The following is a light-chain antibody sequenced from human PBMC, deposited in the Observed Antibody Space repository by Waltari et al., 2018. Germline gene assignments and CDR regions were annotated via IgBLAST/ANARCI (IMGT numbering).Light chain of an antibody. J-gene: IGKJ2*03. Sequence: TQMTQSPSTLSASVGDRVTITCRASQFIDKWLAWYQQKPGKAPKRLIYKATILETGVPSRFTGSGSGTEFTLTISSLQPDDFATFYCLQYHDYSSFGQGTKLEIK. CDR1: QFIDKW. CDR2: KAT. CDR3: LQYHDYSS. V-gene: IGKV1-5*03.